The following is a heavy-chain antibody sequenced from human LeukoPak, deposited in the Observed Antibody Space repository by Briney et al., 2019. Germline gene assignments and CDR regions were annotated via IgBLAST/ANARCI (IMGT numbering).Heavy chain of an antibody. CDR2: ISSSGSTI. CDR1: GFTFSSYE. V-gene: IGHV3-48*03. CDR3: ARDATVTLGAFDI. D-gene: IGHD4-17*01. Sequence: GGSLRLSCAASGFTFSSYEMNWVRQAPGKGLEWVSYISSSGSTIYYADSVKGRFTISRDNAKNSLYLQMNSLRAEDTAVYYCARDATVTLGAFDIWGQGTMVTASS. J-gene: IGHJ3*02.